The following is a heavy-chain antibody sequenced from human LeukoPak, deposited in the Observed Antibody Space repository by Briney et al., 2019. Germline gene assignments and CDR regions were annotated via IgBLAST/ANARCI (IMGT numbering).Heavy chain of an antibody. Sequence: SETLSLTCAVYDGSFSGYYWSWIRQPPGKGLEWIGEINHSGSTNYNPSLKSRVTISLDTSKSQFSLKVRYVAAADTAVYYCARGLNDSWTGENYWGQGTLVTVSS. D-gene: IGHD3-3*01. CDR2: INHSGST. CDR1: DGSFSGYY. J-gene: IGHJ4*02. CDR3: ARGLNDSWTGENY. V-gene: IGHV4-34*01.